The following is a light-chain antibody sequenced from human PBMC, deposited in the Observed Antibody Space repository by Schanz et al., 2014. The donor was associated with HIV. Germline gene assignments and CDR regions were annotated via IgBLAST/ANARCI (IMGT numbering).Light chain of an antibody. CDR1: SSNIGSNY. J-gene: IGLJ3*02. Sequence: QSVLTQSPSASGTPGKRVTISCSGSSSNIGSNYVYWYQQLPGTAPKLLIYRNNQRPSGVPDRFSGSKSGTSASLAISGLQSEDEADYYCAVWDDGLNAWVFGGGTKLTVL. CDR2: RNN. V-gene: IGLV1-47*01. CDR3: AVWDDGLNAWV.